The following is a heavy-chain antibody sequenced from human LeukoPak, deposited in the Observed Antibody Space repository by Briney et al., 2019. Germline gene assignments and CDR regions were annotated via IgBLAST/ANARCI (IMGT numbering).Heavy chain of an antibody. CDR3: ARVAGEPDYYYYMDV. J-gene: IGHJ6*03. V-gene: IGHV1-18*01. CDR1: GYTFTSYG. Sequence: GASVKVSCKASGYTFTSYGISWVRQAPGQGLEWMGWISTYNGNTNYAQKLQGRVTMTTDTSTSTAYMELRSLRSDDTAVYYCARVAGEPDYYYYMDVWGKGTTVTVSS. CDR2: ISTYNGNT. D-gene: IGHD1-26*01.